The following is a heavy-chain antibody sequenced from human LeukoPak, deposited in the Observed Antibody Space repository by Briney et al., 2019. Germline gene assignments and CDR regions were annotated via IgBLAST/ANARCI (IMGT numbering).Heavy chain of an antibody. J-gene: IGHJ5*02. CDR1: GGSFSGYY. CDR3: ARRGSVRDVWGSYRYYWFDP. D-gene: IGHD3-16*02. V-gene: IGHV4-34*01. Sequence: SSETLSLTRAVYGGSFSGYYWSWLRQPPGKGLEWIGEINHSGSTNYNPSLKSRITISVDTSKNQFSLKVISVAAADTAVYYCARRGSVRDVWGSYRYYWFDPWGQGTLVTVSS. CDR2: INHSGST.